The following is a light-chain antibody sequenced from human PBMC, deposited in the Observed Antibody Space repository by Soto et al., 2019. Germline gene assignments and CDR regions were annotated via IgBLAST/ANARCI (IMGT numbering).Light chain of an antibody. CDR3: SSYGGSNNVV. V-gene: IGLV2-8*01. Sequence: QSALTQPPSASGSPGQSVTISCTGTSSDVGGYNFVSWYQQYPGKAPKLIIYEVTKRPSGVPDRFSGSKSGNTASLTVSGLQTDDEADYYCSSYGGSNNVVFGTGNKLTVL. CDR1: SSDVGGYNF. J-gene: IGLJ1*01. CDR2: EVT.